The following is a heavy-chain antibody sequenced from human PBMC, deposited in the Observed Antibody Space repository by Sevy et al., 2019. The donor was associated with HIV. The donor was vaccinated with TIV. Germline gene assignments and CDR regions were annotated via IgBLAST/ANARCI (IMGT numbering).Heavy chain of an antibody. V-gene: IGHV3-23*01. CDR1: GFTFSSYS. CDR3: AKVNRIAVAGRSYFDY. D-gene: IGHD6-19*01. J-gene: IGHJ4*02. Sequence: GGSLRLSCAASGFTFSSYSMNWVRQAPGKGLEWVSAISGSGGSTYYADTMKRRFTISRDNSKNTPYQQMNSLRAEDAAAYYCAKVNRIAVAGRSYFDYWGQGTLVTVSS. CDR2: ISGSGGST.